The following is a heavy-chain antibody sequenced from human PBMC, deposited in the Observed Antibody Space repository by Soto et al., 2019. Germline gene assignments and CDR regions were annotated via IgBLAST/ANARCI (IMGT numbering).Heavy chain of an antibody. D-gene: IGHD1-1*01. Sequence: RSLTCAVYGGSFICYYWSWIRQPPGKVLEWIGEINHSGSTNYNPSLKSRVTISVDTSKNQFSLKLSSVTAADTAVYYCARGRTGTNFWGQGTLVIVSS. CDR2: INHSGST. J-gene: IGHJ4*02. V-gene: IGHV4-34*01. CDR1: GGSFICYY. CDR3: ARGRTGTNF.